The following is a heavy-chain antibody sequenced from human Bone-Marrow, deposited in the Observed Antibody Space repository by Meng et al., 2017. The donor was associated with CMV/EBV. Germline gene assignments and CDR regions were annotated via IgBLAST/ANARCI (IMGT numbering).Heavy chain of an antibody. J-gene: IGHJ4*02. D-gene: IGHD2-8*02. CDR2: ISAYNGNT. CDR3: ALISYCTSVTCYYLDY. V-gene: IGHV1-18*01. CDR1: GYTFNNYG. Sequence: ASVKVSCKASGYTFNNYGISWVRQAPGQGLEWMGWISAYNGNTNYAQKLQGRVTITRDTSTNTAYMELSSLRSEDTAMYYCALISYCTSVTCYYLDYWGQGTLVTVSS.